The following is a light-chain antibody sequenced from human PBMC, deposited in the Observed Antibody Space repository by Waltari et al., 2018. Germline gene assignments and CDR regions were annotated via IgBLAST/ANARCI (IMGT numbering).Light chain of an antibody. Sequence: EIVFTQSQAPLSLSAGERATPSCRASHSVFNYLAWYQQKPGQPPRPPIYDTSKRATGIPARFSSSGSETDFTLTISNLEAEDFALYFCQQGSVLPLTFGGGTKVDIK. CDR3: QQGSVLPLT. CDR1: HSVFNY. J-gene: IGKJ4*01. V-gene: IGKV3-11*01. CDR2: DTS.